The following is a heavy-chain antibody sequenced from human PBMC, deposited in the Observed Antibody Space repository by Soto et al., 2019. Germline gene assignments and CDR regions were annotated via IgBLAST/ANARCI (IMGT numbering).Heavy chain of an antibody. CDR2: IYYSGTT. CDR3: ARLKGAFFLTTSNWFDP. Sequence: SETLSLTCTVSGDSISSSSYYWGWIRQPPGKGLEWIGDIYYSGTTHYNPSLKSRVTISIDTSKNQFSLHLRSVTAADTAVYYCARLKGAFFLTTSNWFDPWGQGTPVTVSS. V-gene: IGHV4-39*01. J-gene: IGHJ5*02. CDR1: GDSISSSSYY. D-gene: IGHD1-26*01.